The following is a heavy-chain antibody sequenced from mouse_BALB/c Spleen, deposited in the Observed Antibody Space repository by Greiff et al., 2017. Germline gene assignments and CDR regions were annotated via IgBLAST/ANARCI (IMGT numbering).Heavy chain of an antibody. J-gene: IGHJ2*01. CDR1: GFTFGSYT. D-gene: IGHD1-2*01. CDR2: LSNGGGST. Sequence: EVQLVESGGGLVQPGGSLKLSCAATGFTFGSYTMSWVRQTPERRLEWVAYLSNGGGSTHSPDTVKGRFTISRDNAKNTLYLQMSSLKSEDTAMYYCARHNYYGYYLDDWGQGTTLTGSS. V-gene: IGHV5-12-2*01. CDR3: ARHNYYGYYLDD.